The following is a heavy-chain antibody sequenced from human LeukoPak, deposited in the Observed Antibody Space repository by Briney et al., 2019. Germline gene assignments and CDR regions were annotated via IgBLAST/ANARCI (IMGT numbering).Heavy chain of an antibody. CDR3: ARHDVVPVIRRGFDF. V-gene: IGHV4-59*08. CDR1: GGSVSGHY. CDR2: IFYSGTT. Sequence: SETLSLTCTVSGGSVSGHYWSWIRRPPGRGLEWIGYIFYSGTTLYSPSLKSRVTMSVDTSENQFSLKLSSVTAADTAVYYCARHDVVPVIRRGFDFWGQGILVTVSS. J-gene: IGHJ4*02. D-gene: IGHD2-21*02.